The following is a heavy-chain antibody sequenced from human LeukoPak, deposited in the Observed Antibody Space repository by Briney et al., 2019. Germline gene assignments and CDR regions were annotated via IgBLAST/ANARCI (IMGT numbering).Heavy chain of an antibody. CDR2: INHSGST. J-gene: IGHJ4*02. CDR3: ARGRSGTPYFDY. CDR1: GGSFSGYY. D-gene: IGHD1-26*01. V-gene: IGHV4-34*01. Sequence: PSETLSLTCAVYGGSFSGYYWSWIRQPPGKGLEWIGEINHSGSTNYNPSLKSRVTISVDTSKNQFSLKLSSVTAADTAVYYCARGRSGTPYFDYWGQGTLVTVSS.